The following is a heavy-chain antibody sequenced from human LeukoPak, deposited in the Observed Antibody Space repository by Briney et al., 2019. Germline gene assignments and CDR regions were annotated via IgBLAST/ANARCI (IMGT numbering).Heavy chain of an antibody. J-gene: IGHJ4*02. CDR2: IDWDDDK. Sequence: SGPTLVNPTQTLTLTCTFSGFSLRSSGMCVSWIRQPPGKALEWLARIDWDDDKYYSTSLKTRLTISKDTSKNQVVLTMINMDPVDTATYYCARISDHYDSSGYSVFGYWGRGILVTVSS. CDR1: GFSLRSSGMC. D-gene: IGHD3-22*01. CDR3: ARISDHYDSSGYSVFGY. V-gene: IGHV2-70*11.